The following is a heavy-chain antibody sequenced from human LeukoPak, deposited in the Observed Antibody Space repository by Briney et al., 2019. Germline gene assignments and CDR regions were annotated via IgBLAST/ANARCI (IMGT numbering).Heavy chain of an antibody. CDR1: EYSFATYW. J-gene: IGHJ4*02. CDR3: ARPLQGIVGATGFDY. CDR2: IYPSDSDT. V-gene: IGHV5-51*01. Sequence: GESLKISXQGSEYSFATYWIAWLRQMPGKGLEWMGIIYPSDSDTIYSPSFQGQVTISADKSIKTAYLQWSSLKASDTAMYYCARPLQGIVGATGFDYWGQGTLVTVSS. D-gene: IGHD1-26*01.